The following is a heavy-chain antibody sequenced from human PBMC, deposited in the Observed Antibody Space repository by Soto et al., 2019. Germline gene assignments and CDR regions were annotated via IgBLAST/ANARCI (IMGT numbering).Heavy chain of an antibody. CDR1: GGTFSSYA. Sequence: QVQLVQSGAEVKKPGSSVKGSCKASGGTFSSYAIIWVRQAPGQGLEWMGGIIPIFGTANYAQKFQGRVTINADKCTSRDYMELSRLRSEDTAVYYCARASGSTGDYWGQGPLVTVSS. J-gene: IGHJ4*02. V-gene: IGHV1-69*06. CDR2: IIPIFGTA. D-gene: IGHD5-12*01. CDR3: ARASGSTGDY.